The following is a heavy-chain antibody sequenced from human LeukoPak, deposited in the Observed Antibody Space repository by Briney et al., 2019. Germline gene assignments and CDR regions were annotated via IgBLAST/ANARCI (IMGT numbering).Heavy chain of an antibody. CDR1: GGSISSSSYY. J-gene: IGHJ5*02. Sequence: SETLSLTCSVSGGSISSSSYYWGWIRQPPGKGLEWIGSIYYSGNTYQNPSLKSRVNISVDTSKNQFSLKLNSVTAADTAVYYCARQGVSVIKDLDPWGQGTLVTVSS. V-gene: IGHV4-39*01. CDR3: ARQGVSVIKDLDP. D-gene: IGHD2-8*01. CDR2: IYYSGNT.